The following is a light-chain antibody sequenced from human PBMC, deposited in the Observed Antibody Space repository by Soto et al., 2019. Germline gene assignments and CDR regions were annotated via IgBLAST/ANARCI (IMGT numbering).Light chain of an antibody. CDR3: QQYAGS. Sequence: IVLTQSPGTLSLSPGERATLSCRASQSVSSSSLAWYQQKPGQSPRLLIYGASSRATGIPDRFSGRGSGTDFTLTISRLEPEDFAVYYCQQYAGSFGGGTRLEIK. V-gene: IGKV3-20*01. J-gene: IGKJ5*01. CDR2: GAS. CDR1: QSVSSSS.